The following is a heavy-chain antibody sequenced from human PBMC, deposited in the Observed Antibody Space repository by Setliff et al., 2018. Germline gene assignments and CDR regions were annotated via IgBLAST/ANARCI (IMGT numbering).Heavy chain of an antibody. CDR2: TIPMFGTT. Sequence: GASVKVSCKASGGTFSSYGISWVRQAPGQGLEWMGGTIPMFGTTNYAQRFQGRVTITTDESTSTAYMELSSLGSEDTAVYYCARERGDIVTTTSYYYYLDVWGKGTTVTVSS. CDR3: ARERGDIVTTTSYYYYLDV. J-gene: IGHJ6*03. CDR1: GGTFSSYG. V-gene: IGHV1-69*05. D-gene: IGHD5-12*01.